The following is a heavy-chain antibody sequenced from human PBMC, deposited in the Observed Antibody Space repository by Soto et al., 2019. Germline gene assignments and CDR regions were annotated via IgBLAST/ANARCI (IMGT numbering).Heavy chain of an antibody. CDR3: ARHPSAWYRWFDR. Sequence: SETLSLTCSVSGGSISTSTYYWGWIRQSPGKGLEWIGSIYYSGTTYYNPSLESRVTISVDTSKTQFSLRLSSVTAADTAVYYCARHPSAWYRWFDRWGQGTLVTVSS. CDR1: GGSISTSTYY. V-gene: IGHV4-39*01. CDR2: IYYSGTT. D-gene: IGHD6-19*01. J-gene: IGHJ5*02.